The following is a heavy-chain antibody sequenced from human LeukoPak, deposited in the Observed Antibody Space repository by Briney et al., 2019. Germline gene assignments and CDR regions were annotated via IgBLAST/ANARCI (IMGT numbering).Heavy chain of an antibody. CDR3: AKKAQYNGNYPLDY. D-gene: IGHD1-26*01. V-gene: IGHV3-23*01. Sequence: GGSLRLSCAASGFTFTSYSMSWVRQAPGKGLEWVSGTSDRGDYTYYADSVKGRFTISRDNSKNTLYLQMNSLRAEDTALYFCAKKAQYNGNYPLDYWGQGTLVTVST. CDR1: GFTFTSYS. CDR2: TSDRGDYT. J-gene: IGHJ4*02.